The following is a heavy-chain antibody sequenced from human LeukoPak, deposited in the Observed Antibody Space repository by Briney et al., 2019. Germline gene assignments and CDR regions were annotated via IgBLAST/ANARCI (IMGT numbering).Heavy chain of an antibody. CDR2: IRYDGSNK. V-gene: IGHV3-30*02. D-gene: IGHD3-10*01. J-gene: IGHJ4*02. CDR3: AKDRADYYGSGSYYKFDY. Sequence: GGSLRLSCAASGFTFSSYGMHWVRQAPGKGLEWVAFIRYDGSNKYCADSVKGRFTISRDNSKNTLYLQMNSLRAEDTAVYYCAKDRADYYGSGSYYKFDYWGQGTLVTVSS. CDR1: GFTFSSYG.